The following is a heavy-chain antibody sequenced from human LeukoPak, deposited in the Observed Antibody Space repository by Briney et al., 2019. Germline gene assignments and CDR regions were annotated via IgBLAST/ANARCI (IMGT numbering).Heavy chain of an antibody. V-gene: IGHV4-61*02. Sequence: PSQTLSLTCTVSGGSISSGSYYWSWIRQPAGKGLEWIGRIYTSGSTNYNPSLKSRVTISVDTSKNQFSLKLSSVTAADTAVYYCARARWLQFWIFDYWGQGTLVTVSS. D-gene: IGHD5-24*01. J-gene: IGHJ4*02. CDR1: GGSISSGSYY. CDR3: ARARWLQFWIFDY. CDR2: IYTSGST.